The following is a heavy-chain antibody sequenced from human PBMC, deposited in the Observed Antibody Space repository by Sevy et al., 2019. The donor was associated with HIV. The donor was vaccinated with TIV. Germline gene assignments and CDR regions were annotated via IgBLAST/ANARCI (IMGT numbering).Heavy chain of an antibody. CDR2: ISSSNNYI. CDR3: AREGGYTDQGMDV. V-gene: IGHV3-21*01. CDR1: GFTFSSYS. Sequence: GGSLRLSCAASGFTFSSYSMNWVRQAPGKGLEWVSSISSSNNYIYYADSLKGRFTISRDNAKNSLYLQMNSLRGEDTAVYYCAREGGYTDQGMDVWGQGTTVTVSS. J-gene: IGHJ6*02. D-gene: IGHD5-12*01.